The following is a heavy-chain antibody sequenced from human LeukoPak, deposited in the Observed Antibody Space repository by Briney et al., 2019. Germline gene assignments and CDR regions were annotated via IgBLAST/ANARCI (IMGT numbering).Heavy chain of an antibody. CDR1: GFTFSSYA. D-gene: IGHD7-27*01. CDR2: ITTGDGNT. V-gene: IGHV3-23*01. J-gene: IGHJ4*02. CDR3: AKDGGLWVSAHWGDS. Sequence: GGSLRLSCAASGFTFSSYAMTWVRQAPGKGLKWVSTITTGDGNTYYADSVKGRFTVSRDDSKNTLYLQMNSLKAEDTAVYYCAKDGGLWVSAHWGDSWGRGTLVTVSS.